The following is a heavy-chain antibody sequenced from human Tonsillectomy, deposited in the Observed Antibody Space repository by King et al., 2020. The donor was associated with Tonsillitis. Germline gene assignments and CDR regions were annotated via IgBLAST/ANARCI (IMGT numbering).Heavy chain of an antibody. Sequence: VQLVESGGGLVKPGGSLRLSCAASGFTFSDYYMSWIRQAPGKVLEWVSYMSSSSTYTNHPDSVKGRFTISRDNAENSLYLHMNSLRAEDTAVYYCARAGGGWYDAFDIWGQGTMVTVSS. CDR1: GFTFSDYY. J-gene: IGHJ3*02. V-gene: IGHV3-11*05. D-gene: IGHD6-19*01. CDR2: MSSSSTYT. CDR3: ARAGGGWYDAFDI.